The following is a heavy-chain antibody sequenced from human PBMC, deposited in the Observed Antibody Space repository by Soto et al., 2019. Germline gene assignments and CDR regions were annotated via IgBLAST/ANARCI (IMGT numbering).Heavy chain of an antibody. D-gene: IGHD2-21*01. Sequence: QVHLVESGGGVVQPGRSLRLSCAASGFTFSSYGMLWVRQAPGKGLEWVAVIWYNGSNKYYGESVKGRFTITRDNSKNTLYLEMNSLRAEDTGVYYCARQLGVPYSGYAMDVWGQGTTVTVSS. V-gene: IGHV3-33*01. J-gene: IGHJ6*02. CDR1: GFTFSSYG. CDR2: IWYNGSNK. CDR3: ARQLGVPYSGYAMDV.